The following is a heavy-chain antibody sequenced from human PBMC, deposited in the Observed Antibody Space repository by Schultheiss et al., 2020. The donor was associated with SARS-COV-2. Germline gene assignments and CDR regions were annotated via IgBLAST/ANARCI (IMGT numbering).Heavy chain of an antibody. CDR3: AKDLGIGYSYAVCFDY. CDR2: ISGSGGST. V-gene: IGHV3-23*01. Sequence: GGSLRLSCAASGFTFSDYYMSWIRQAPGKGLEWVSAISGSGGSTYYADSVKGRFTISRDNSKNTLYLQMNSLRAEDTAVYYCAKDLGIGYSYAVCFDYWGQGALVTVSS. J-gene: IGHJ4*02. CDR1: GFTFSDYY. D-gene: IGHD5-18*01.